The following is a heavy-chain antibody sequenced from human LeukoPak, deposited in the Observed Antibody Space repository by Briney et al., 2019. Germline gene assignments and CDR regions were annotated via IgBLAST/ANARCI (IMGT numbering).Heavy chain of an antibody. J-gene: IGHJ4*02. Sequence: GGSLRLSCAASGFTFSSYGMHWVRQAPGKGLGWVAFIRYDGSNKYYADSVKGRFTISRDNSKNTLYLQMNSLRAEDTAVYYCAKDFVGYYDSSGYSDISYWGQGTLVTVSS. CDR2: IRYDGSNK. CDR1: GFTFSSYG. V-gene: IGHV3-30*02. D-gene: IGHD3-22*01. CDR3: AKDFVGYYDSSGYSDISY.